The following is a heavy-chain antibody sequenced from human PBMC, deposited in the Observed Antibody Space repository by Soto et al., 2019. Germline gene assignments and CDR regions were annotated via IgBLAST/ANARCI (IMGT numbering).Heavy chain of an antibody. CDR3: ARVIHYYDSSGYYPNWFDP. V-gene: IGHV1-18*01. Sequence: ASVKVGCKASGYTFTSYGISWVRQAPGQGLEWMGWISAYNGNTNYAQKLQGRVTMTTDTSTSTAYMELRSLRSDDTAVYYCARVIHYYDSSGYYPNWFDPWGQGTLVTVSS. CDR1: GYTFTSYG. D-gene: IGHD3-22*01. CDR2: ISAYNGNT. J-gene: IGHJ5*02.